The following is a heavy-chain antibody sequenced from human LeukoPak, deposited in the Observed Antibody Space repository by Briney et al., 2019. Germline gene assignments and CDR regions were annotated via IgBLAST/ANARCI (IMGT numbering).Heavy chain of an antibody. CDR3: ARGPSIAVAGIPPYFDY. Sequence: SETLSLTCTVSGYSISSGYYWGWIRQPPGKGLEWIGSIYHSGSTYYNPSLKSRVTISVDTSKNQFPLKLSSVTAADTAVYYCARGPSIAVAGIPPYFDYWGQGTLVTVSS. V-gene: IGHV4-38-2*02. CDR2: IYHSGST. CDR1: GYSISSGYY. D-gene: IGHD6-19*01. J-gene: IGHJ4*02.